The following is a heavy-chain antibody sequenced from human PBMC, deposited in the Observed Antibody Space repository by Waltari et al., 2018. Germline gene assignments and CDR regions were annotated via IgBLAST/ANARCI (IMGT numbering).Heavy chain of an antibody. J-gene: IGHJ5*02. CDR2: SLPRDSDT. D-gene: IGHD6-6*01. V-gene: IGHV5-51*01. CDR3: ARHGSIGARQNWFDP. Sequence: EVQLVQSGAEVKKPGESLKISCKGSGYIFTNYCIGWVLHMPGKGLDWMGISLPRDSDTRYHPAVQGQVTNSADNSINTAYLQWRSLKASDTAMYYCARHGSIGARQNWFDPWGQGTVVTVSS. CDR1: GYIFTNYC.